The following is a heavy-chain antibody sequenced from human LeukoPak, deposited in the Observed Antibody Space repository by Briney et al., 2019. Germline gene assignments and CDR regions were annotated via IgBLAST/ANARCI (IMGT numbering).Heavy chain of an antibody. CDR1: GGSISSFH. D-gene: IGHD5-24*01. CDR3: ARHEIWYFDL. J-gene: IGHJ2*01. V-gene: IGHV4-59*08. CDR2: NNNSGSS. Sequence: SETLSLTCTVSGGSISSFHWSWIRQPPGKGLEWIGYNNNSGSSKQNPSLNSRVTISVDTSKNQFSLKLSSVTAADTAVYYCARHEIWYFDLWGRGTLVTVSS.